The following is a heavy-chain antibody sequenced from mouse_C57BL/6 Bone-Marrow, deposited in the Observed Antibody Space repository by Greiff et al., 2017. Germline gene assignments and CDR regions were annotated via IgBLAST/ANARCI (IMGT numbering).Heavy chain of an antibody. Sequence: VQLQQPGAELVKPGASVKLSCKASGYTFTSYWMHWVKQRPGQGLEWIGMIHPNSGSTNYNEKFKSKATLTVDKSSSTANMQLSSLTAEDSAVYYCARFLSNDVFAYWGQGTLGTVSA. V-gene: IGHV1-64*01. CDR3: ARFLSNDVFAY. D-gene: IGHD2-12*01. CDR2: IHPNSGST. J-gene: IGHJ3*01. CDR1: GYTFTSYW.